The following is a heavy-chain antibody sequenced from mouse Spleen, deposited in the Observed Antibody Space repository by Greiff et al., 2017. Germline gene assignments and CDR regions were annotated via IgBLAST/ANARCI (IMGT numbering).Heavy chain of an antibody. CDR3: AREGIYSHYAMDY. CDR2: ISSGGSYT. J-gene: IGHJ4*01. D-gene: IGHD1-3*01. V-gene: IGHV5-6*01. Sequence: EVQLQQSGGDLVKPGGSLKLSCAASGFTFSSYGMSWVRQTPDKRLEWVATISSGGSYTYYPDSVKGRFTISRDNAKNTLYLQMSSLKSEDTAMYYCAREGIYSHYAMDYWGQGTSVTVSS. CDR1: GFTFSSYG.